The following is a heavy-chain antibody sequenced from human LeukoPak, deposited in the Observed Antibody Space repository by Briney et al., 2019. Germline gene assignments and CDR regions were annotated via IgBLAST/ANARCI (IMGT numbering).Heavy chain of an antibody. CDR2: IIPIFGIA. Sequence: GSSVKVSCKASGGTFSSYAISWVRQAPGQGLEWMGRIIPIFGIANYAQKFQGRVTITADKSTSTAYMEPSSLRSEDTAVYYCARDPHIVVVTADYYGMDVWGQGTTVTVSS. CDR1: GGTFSSYA. J-gene: IGHJ6*02. CDR3: ARDPHIVVVTADYYGMDV. V-gene: IGHV1-69*04. D-gene: IGHD2-21*02.